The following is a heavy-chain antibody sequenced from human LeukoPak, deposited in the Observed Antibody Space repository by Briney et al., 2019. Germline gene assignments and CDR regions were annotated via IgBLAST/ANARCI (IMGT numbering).Heavy chain of an antibody. CDR3: ARKLPFDY. V-gene: IGHV3-30*04. Sequence: GGSLRLSCAASGFTFSSYAMHWVRQAPGKGLEWVAVISYDGSNKYYADSVKGRFTTSRDNSKNTLYLQMNSLRAEDTAAYYCARKLPFDYWGQGTLVTVSS. CDR2: ISYDGSNK. CDR1: GFTFSSYA. J-gene: IGHJ4*02.